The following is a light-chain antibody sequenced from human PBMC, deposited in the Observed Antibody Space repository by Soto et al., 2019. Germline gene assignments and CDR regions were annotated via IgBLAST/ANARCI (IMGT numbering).Light chain of an antibody. V-gene: IGLV6-57*04. J-gene: IGLJ2*01. CDR3: QSYDADFVI. Sequence: NFMLTQPHSGSESPGKTVTISCTRSSGSIAYNYVQWYQQRPGSAPTTVIYENKPRPSGGPGRFSGSTDASSNSASLTISGLQTEDEADYYCQSYDADFVIFGGGIKLTVL. CDR1: SGSIAYNY. CDR2: ENK.